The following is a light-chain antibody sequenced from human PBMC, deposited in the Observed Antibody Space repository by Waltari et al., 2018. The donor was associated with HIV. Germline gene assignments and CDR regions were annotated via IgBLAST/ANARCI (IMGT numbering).Light chain of an antibody. V-gene: IGLV1-44*01. J-gene: IGLJ2*01. CDR1: TSNIGTNI. CDR2: CNN. CDR3: ATWDDTLNGL. Sequence: QSVLTQPPSASGTPGQNVTNSFSWNTSNIGTNIVNWYQQFPGAAPKLLLYCNNQRPSGVPALFSGPKSGTSASLAISGLQSEDEADYFCATWDDTLNGLFGGGTKLTVL.